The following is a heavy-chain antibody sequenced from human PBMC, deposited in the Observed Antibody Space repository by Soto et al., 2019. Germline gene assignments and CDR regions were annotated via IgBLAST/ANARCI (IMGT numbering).Heavy chain of an antibody. V-gene: IGHV4-34*01. D-gene: IGHD3-3*01. CDR3: AREVSGVNYYYGMDV. Sequence: TSETLSLTCAVYGGSFSGYYWSWIRQPPGKGLEWIGEINHSGSTNYNPSLKSRVTISVDTSKNQFSLKLSSVTAADTAVYYCAREVSGVNYYYGMDVWGQGTTVTVSS. J-gene: IGHJ6*02. CDR1: GGSFSGYY. CDR2: INHSGST.